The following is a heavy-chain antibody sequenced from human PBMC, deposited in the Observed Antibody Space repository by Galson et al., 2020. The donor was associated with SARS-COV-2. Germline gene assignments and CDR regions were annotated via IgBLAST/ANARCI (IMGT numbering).Heavy chain of an antibody. J-gene: IGHJ5*02. CDR3: AAHLRDGYNYLMSSHWFDP. CDR1: GGSITSSNYY. Sequence: SETLSLTCTVSGGSITSSNYYWGWIRQPPGKGLEWIGSIYYSGSTYYNASLRSRVTISVETSKNQFSLKLSSVTAADSAVYYCAAHLRDGYNYLMSSHWFDPWGQGTLVTVSS. CDR2: IYYSGST. V-gene: IGHV4-39*01. D-gene: IGHD5-12*01.